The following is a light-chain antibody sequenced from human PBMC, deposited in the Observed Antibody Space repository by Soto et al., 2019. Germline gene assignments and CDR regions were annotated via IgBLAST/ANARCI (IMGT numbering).Light chain of an antibody. V-gene: IGKV1-39*01. CDR1: QSISSY. Sequence: DVEITQSTSSLSASVGDRVTITCRASQSISSYLNWYQQKPGKAPKLLIYAASSLQSGVPSRFSGSGSGTDFTLTISSLQPEDFATYYCQQSYSTPVTFGGGTKVDIK. J-gene: IGKJ4*01. CDR3: QQSYSTPVT. CDR2: AAS.